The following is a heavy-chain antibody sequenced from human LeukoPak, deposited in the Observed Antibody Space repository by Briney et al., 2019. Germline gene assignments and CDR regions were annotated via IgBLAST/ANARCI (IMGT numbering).Heavy chain of an antibody. D-gene: IGHD2-2*01. CDR2: IYSGGSS. CDR1: GFIVSSYY. Sequence: PGGSLRLSCVASGFIVSSYYMSWVRQPPGKGLEWVSIIYSGGSSYYADSVKGRFTISRDNSKNTLYLQMNSLRAEDTAVYYCARLVPAAHYGMDVWGQGTTVTVSS. J-gene: IGHJ6*02. CDR3: ARLVPAAHYGMDV. V-gene: IGHV3-66*04.